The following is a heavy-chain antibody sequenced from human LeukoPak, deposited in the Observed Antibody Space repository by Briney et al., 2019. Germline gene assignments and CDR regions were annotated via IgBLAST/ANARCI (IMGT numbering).Heavy chain of an antibody. J-gene: IGHJ4*02. CDR3: AKVGRFLYYFDY. D-gene: IGHD1-26*01. Sequence: SETLSLTCAVYGGSFSGYYWSWIRQPPGKGLEWIGEINHGGSTNYNPSLKSRVTISVDTSKNQFSLKLSSVTAADTAVYYCAKVGRFLYYFDYWGQGTLVTVSS. V-gene: IGHV4-34*01. CDR2: INHGGST. CDR1: GGSFSGYY.